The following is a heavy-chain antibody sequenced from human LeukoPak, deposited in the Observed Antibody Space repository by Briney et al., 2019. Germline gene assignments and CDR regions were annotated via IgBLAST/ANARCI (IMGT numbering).Heavy chain of an antibody. D-gene: IGHD3-10*01. CDR3: ARDYGSGNSQIFDF. Sequence: SETLSLTCTVSGHSISSDYYWAWVRQPPGKGLEWIGSIYHSGSTYYGPALKSRVTISLDTSKNQFSLRLTSVTAADTAVYYCARDYGSGNSQIFDFWGQGTLVTVSS. CDR2: IYHSGST. V-gene: IGHV4-38-2*02. J-gene: IGHJ4*02. CDR1: GHSISSDYY.